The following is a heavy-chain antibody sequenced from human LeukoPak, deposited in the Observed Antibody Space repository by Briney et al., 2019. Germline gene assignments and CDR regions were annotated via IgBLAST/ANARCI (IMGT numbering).Heavy chain of an antibody. CDR2: INHSGST. CDR1: GGSFSGYY. D-gene: IGHD1-14*01. J-gene: IGHJ4*02. V-gene: IGHV4-34*01. Sequence: SETLSLTCAVYGGSFSGYYWSWIRQPPGKGLEWIGEINHSGSTNYNPSLKSRVTISVDTSKNQFSLKLSSETAADTAVYYCARLRYKYYWGQGTLVTVSS. CDR3: ARLRYKYY.